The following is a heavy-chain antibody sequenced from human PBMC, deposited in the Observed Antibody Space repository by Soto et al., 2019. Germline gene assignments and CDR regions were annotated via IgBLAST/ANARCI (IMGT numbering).Heavy chain of an antibody. V-gene: IGHV3-33*01. CDR1: GFTFSSYG. D-gene: IGHD2-15*01. Sequence: GGSLRLSCAASGFTFSSYGMHWVRQAPGKGLEWVAVIWYDGSNKYYADSVKGRFTISRDNSKNTLYLQMNSLRAEDTAVYYCARDLTRGGTANNYFDYWGQGTLVTVSS. J-gene: IGHJ4*02. CDR3: ARDLTRGGTANNYFDY. CDR2: IWYDGSNK.